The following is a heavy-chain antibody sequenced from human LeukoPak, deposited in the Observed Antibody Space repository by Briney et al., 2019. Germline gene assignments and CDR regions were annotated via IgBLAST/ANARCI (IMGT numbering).Heavy chain of an antibody. CDR3: ATHTQYSWFDP. J-gene: IGHJ5*02. CDR1: GGSISSYY. V-gene: IGHV4-59*12. CDR2: IYYSGST. D-gene: IGHD2/OR15-2a*01. Sequence: SETLSLTCTVSGGSISSYYWSWIRQPPGKGLEWIGYIYYSGSTNYNPSLKSRVTISVDTSKNQFSLKLSSVTAADTAVYYCATHTQYSWFDPWGQGTLVTVSS.